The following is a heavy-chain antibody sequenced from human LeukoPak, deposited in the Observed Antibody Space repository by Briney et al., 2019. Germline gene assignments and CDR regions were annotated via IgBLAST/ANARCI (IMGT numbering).Heavy chain of an antibody. CDR3: AREETDDSSIPYDY. J-gene: IGHJ4*02. CDR1: GYTFTSYY. CDR2: INPSGGST. V-gene: IGHV1-46*01. D-gene: IGHD3-22*01. Sequence: GASVKVSCKASGYTFTSYYMHWVRQAPGQGLEWMGIINPSGGSTSYAQKLQGRVTMTTDTSTSTAYMELRSLRSDDTAVYYCAREETDDSSIPYDYWGQGTLVIVSS.